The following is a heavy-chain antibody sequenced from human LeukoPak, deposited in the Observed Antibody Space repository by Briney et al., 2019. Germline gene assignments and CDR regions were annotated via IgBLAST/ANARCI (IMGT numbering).Heavy chain of an antibody. D-gene: IGHD3-10*01. J-gene: IGHJ4*02. Sequence: ASVKVSCKSSGYTFTNYAIHWVRQAPGQGVEWMGWINAGNGNTEYSKNLQDRVTITRDTSATTAYMELSSLRSEDTAVYYCARGSYFYGSGSFMGSDYWGQGTLVTVSS. V-gene: IGHV1-3*01. CDR2: INAGNGNT. CDR3: ARGSYFYGSGSFMGSDY. CDR1: GYTFTNYA.